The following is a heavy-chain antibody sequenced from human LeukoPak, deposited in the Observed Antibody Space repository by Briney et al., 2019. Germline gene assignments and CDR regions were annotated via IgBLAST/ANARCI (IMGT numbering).Heavy chain of an antibody. CDR1: GYTFTIYY. CDR3: ARDRGLRYFDW. CDR2: INPSGGST. V-gene: IGHV1-46*01. Sequence: ASVKVSCKASGYTFTIYYIHWVRQAPGQGLEWMGIINPSGGSTSYAQKFQGRVTMTTDTSTSTAYMELRSLRSDDTAVYYCARDRGLRYFDWLGQGTLVTVSS. J-gene: IGHJ4*02. D-gene: IGHD3-9*01.